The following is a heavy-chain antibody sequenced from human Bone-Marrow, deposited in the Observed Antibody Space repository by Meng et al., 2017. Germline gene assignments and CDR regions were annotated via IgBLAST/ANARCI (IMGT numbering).Heavy chain of an antibody. D-gene: IGHD1-26*01. V-gene: IGHV3-23*01. J-gene: IGHJ4*02. Sequence: GESLKISCAASGFTFSSYAMSWVRQAPGKGLEWVSAISGSGGSTYYADSVKGRFTISRDNSKNTLYLQMNSLRSEDTAVYYCARAQYSGSPLWYFDYWGQGTLVTVSS. CDR3: ARAQYSGSPLWYFDY. CDR1: GFTFSSYA. CDR2: ISGSGGST.